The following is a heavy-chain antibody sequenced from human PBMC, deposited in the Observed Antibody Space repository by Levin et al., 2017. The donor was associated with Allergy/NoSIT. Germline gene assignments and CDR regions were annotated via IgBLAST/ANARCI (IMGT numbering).Heavy chain of an antibody. CDR3: AGDGGRYDTWSGDSGNWYFEL. J-gene: IGHJ2*01. Sequence: GGSLRLSCAASGFTFTSYAMHWVRQAPGKGLDWVAVISHDGSNPDYADSVKGRSTISRDNSKNTVYLQMNSPSAADTAVYYCAGDGGRYDTWSGDSGNWYFELWGRGIRVTGSS. CDR1: GFTFTSYA. V-gene: IGHV3-30-3*01. D-gene: IGHD3-3*01. CDR2: ISHDGSNP.